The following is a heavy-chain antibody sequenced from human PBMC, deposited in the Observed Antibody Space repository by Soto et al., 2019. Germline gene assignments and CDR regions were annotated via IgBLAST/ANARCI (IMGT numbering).Heavy chain of an antibody. CDR2: INPNSGGT. CDR1: GYTITGYH. CDR3: ARDRSSSSWYDDTYYYYGMDV. V-gene: IGHV1-2*02. Sequence: ASVKVSCKAAGYTITGYHMRWVRQAPGQGREWMGWINPNSGGTNYAQKFQGRDTMTTDTTISTAYIELSRLRSDDTAVYYCARDRSSSSWYDDTYYYYGMDVWGQGTTVTVSS. J-gene: IGHJ6*02. D-gene: IGHD6-13*01.